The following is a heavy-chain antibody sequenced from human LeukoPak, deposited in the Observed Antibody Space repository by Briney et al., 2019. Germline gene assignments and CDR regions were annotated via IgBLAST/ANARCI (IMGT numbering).Heavy chain of an antibody. Sequence: PSETLSLTCTVSDGSITSDSYSWGWIRQPPGKGLQWIVTLTYAGTNYYNPSLKSRVTMPVDTSKNQFSLKLSSVTATDTAVYYCARLRGGVQLWGDWGQGTLVTASS. CDR1: DGSITSDSYS. V-gene: IGHV4-39*01. D-gene: IGHD5-18*01. J-gene: IGHJ4*02. CDR3: ARLRGGVQLWGD. CDR2: LTYAGTN.